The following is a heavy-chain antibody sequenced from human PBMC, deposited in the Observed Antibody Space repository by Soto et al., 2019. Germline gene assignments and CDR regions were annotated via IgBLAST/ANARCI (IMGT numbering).Heavy chain of an antibody. CDR3: ARDESNYLDF. V-gene: IGHV1-18*04. J-gene: IGHJ4*02. Sequence: ASVKVSCKASVYTFTSYGISWVRQAPGQGLEWMGWISTYSGNTNYAQKLQGRVTMTTDTSTSTVYMELRSLRSDDTAVYYCARDESNYLDFWGQGTLVTVSS. CDR2: ISTYSGNT. CDR1: VYTFTSYG.